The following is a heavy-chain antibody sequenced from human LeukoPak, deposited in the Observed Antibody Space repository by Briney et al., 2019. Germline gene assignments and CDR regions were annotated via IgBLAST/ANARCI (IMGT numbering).Heavy chain of an antibody. CDR2: ISSNGDNT. Sequence: GGSLRLSCSVSGFTFSTYVMHWVRQAPGKGLEYVSAISSNGDNTYYADSVKGRFTVSRDNSKNTLYLQMSSLRADDTVVYYCVRGTGYWGQGTLVTVSS. CDR1: GFTFSTYV. J-gene: IGHJ4*02. CDR3: VRGTGY. V-gene: IGHV3-64D*06.